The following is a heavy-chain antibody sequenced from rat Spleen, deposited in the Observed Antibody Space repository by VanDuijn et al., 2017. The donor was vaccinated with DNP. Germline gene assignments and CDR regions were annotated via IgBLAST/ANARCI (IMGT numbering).Heavy chain of an antibody. CDR3: ARGGRSYFDY. CDR2: VSYDGSRT. V-gene: IGHV5-17*01. Sequence: EVQLVESGGGLVQPGRSLKLSCAASGFTFSDYAMAWVRQAPKKGLEWVATVSYDGSRTYYGDSVKGRFTISRDNAKSTLYLQMNSLRSEDTATYYCARGGRSYFDYWGQGVMVTVSS. J-gene: IGHJ2*01. CDR1: GFTFSDYA. D-gene: IGHD1-11*01.